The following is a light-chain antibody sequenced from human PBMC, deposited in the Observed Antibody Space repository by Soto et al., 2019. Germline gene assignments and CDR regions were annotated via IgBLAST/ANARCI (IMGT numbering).Light chain of an antibody. CDR2: GGN. CDR3: QSYDMSLNNHV. CDR1: SSNIGAPYD. V-gene: IGLV1-40*01. J-gene: IGLJ1*01. Sequence: QSVLTQPPSVSGAPGRGVTISCTGSSSNIGAPYDVHWYQHLPGTAPELLLYGGNNRPSGVPDRFSGSRSGTSASLAITGLQAEDEADYYCQSYDMSLNNHVFGTGTKLTVL.